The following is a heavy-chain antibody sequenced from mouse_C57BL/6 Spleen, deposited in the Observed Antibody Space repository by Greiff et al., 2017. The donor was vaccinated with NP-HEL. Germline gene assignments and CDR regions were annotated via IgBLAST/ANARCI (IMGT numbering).Heavy chain of an antibody. D-gene: IGHD2-5*01. V-gene: IGHV1-26*01. CDR3: AREEDHYSNPFAY. CDR1: GYTFTDYY. CDR2: INPNNGGT. J-gene: IGHJ3*01. Sequence: EVQLQQSGPELVKPGASVKISCKASGYTFTDYYMNWVKQSHGKSLEWIGDINPNNGGTSYNQKFKGKATLTVDKSSSTAYMELRSLTSEDSAVYYCAREEDHYSNPFAYWGQGTLVTVSA.